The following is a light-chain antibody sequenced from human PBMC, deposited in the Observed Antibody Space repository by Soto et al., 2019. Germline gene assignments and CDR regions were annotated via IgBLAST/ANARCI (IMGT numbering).Light chain of an antibody. J-gene: IGKJ1*01. V-gene: IGKV3-20*01. CDR1: QRVSSSY. Sequence: EIVLTQSPGTLSLSPGERATLSCSASQRVSSSYLAWYQQKPGQAPRLLIYGASSRATGIPDRFSGSGSGTDFTLTISRLEPEDFAVYYCQQYGSSPWTFGQGTKVDI. CDR2: GAS. CDR3: QQYGSSPWT.